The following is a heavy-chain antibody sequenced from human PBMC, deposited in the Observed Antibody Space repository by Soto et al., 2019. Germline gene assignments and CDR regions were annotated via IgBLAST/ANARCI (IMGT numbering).Heavy chain of an antibody. Sequence: SETLSLTCTVSGDSISGGASFWSWIRQPPGKGLEWIANVYYSGSSYYNPSLKSRLTISVDTTKNQFSLQLKSMTAADTAVYYCAKLSCTSSTCYFPGWFDPWGQGTLVTVSS. V-gene: IGHV4-31*03. J-gene: IGHJ5*02. D-gene: IGHD2-2*01. CDR1: GDSISGGASF. CDR3: AKLSCTSSTCYFPGWFDP. CDR2: VYYSGSS.